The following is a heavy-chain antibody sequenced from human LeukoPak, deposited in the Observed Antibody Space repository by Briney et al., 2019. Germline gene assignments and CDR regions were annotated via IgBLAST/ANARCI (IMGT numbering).Heavy chain of an antibody. D-gene: IGHD4-17*01. CDR1: GYTFTSYD. J-gene: IGHJ4*02. Sequence: ASVKVSCKASGYTFTSYDINWVRQATGQGLKWMGWMNPNSGNTGYAQKFQGRVTMTRNTSKSPAHMELSILSSEDPAPFYFAGSIDDYGDTWGQGTLVTVSS. CDR2: MNPNSGNT. V-gene: IGHV1-8*01. CDR3: AGSIDDYGDT.